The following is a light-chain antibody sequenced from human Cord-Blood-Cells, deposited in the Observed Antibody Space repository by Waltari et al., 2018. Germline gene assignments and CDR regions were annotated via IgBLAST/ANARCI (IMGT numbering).Light chain of an antibody. V-gene: IGKV2-28*01. Sequence: DIVMTQSPLSLPVTPGEPASISCRSSQCLLHSNGYNYLDWYLQKPGQSPQLLIYLGSNRASGVPDRFSGSGSGTDFTRKISRVEAEDVGVYYCMQALQTPYTFGQGTKLESK. CDR3: MQALQTPYT. J-gene: IGKJ2*01. CDR1: QCLLHSNGYNY. CDR2: LGS.